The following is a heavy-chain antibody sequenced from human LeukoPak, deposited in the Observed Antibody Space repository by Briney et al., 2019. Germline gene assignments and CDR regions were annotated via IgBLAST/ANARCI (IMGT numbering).Heavy chain of an antibody. V-gene: IGHV3-23*01. Sequence: PGGSLRLSRAASGFTFSSCSMNWVRQAPGKGLEWVSTISDSGGSTYYAAYVKGRVTISRDNCKSTLYLQMNRLRAEDTAVYYCGRYYVMDVWGQGTSVTVSS. J-gene: IGHJ6*02. CDR2: ISDSGGST. CDR1: GFTFSSCS. CDR3: GRYYVMDV.